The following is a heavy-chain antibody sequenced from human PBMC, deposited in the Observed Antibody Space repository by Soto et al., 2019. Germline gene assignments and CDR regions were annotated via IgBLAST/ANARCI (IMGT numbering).Heavy chain of an antibody. CDR3: ARGRVVVPAAVMFNCLDP. CDR2: GYYSGST. V-gene: IGHV4-61*01. CDR1: GGSVSSGSYY. Sequence: PSETLSLTCTVSGGSVSSGSYYWSWIRQPPGKGLEWIGYGYYSGSTYYNPSLRSRVTISVDRSRTQFSLKMSSVTAADTAVYYCARGRVVVPAAVMFNCLDPWGQGALVTVSS. D-gene: IGHD2-2*01. J-gene: IGHJ5*02.